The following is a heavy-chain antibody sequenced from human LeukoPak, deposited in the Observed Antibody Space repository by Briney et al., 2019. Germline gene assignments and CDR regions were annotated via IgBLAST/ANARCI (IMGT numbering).Heavy chain of an antibody. CDR1: GYTFTNFD. Sequence: ASVKVSCKASGYTFTNFDINWVRQATGQGLEWMGWMNPNTGGTGYAQKFQGRVIMTRDTSISTAYMELRTLTSEDSAVSYCTKGSNSGTYRDFWGQGTLVTVSS. J-gene: IGHJ4*02. D-gene: IGHD3-10*01. CDR3: TKGSNSGTYRDF. V-gene: IGHV1-8*01. CDR2: MNPNTGGT.